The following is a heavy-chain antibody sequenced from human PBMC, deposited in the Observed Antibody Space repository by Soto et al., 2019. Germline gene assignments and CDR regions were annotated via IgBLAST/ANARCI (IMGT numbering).Heavy chain of an antibody. V-gene: IGHV4-39*01. D-gene: IGHD2-21*01. J-gene: IGHJ6*03. Sequence: SETLSLTCNASGGSITSSGSAWGWIRQSPGKGLEWIGTIDYSGNIYYIPSLKSRITISVDTSKNQFSLKLSSVTAADTATFYCARGGISHWAYFYYMDVWDRGTTVTVSS. CDR1: GGSITSSGSA. CDR2: IDYSGNI. CDR3: ARGGISHWAYFYYMDV.